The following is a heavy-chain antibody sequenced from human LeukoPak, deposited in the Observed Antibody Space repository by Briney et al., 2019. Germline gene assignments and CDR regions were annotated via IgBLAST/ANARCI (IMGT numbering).Heavy chain of an antibody. CDR1: GGTFSSYA. CDR2: IIPIFGTA. V-gene: IGHV1-69*13. Sequence: ASEKVSCKASGGTFSSYAISWVRQAPGQGLEWMGGIIPIFGTANYAQKFQGRVTITADESTSTAYMELSSLRSEDTAVYYCARSTDTIFGVVTDYYYGMDVWGQGTTVTVSS. J-gene: IGHJ6*02. CDR3: ARSTDTIFGVVTDYYYGMDV. D-gene: IGHD3-3*01.